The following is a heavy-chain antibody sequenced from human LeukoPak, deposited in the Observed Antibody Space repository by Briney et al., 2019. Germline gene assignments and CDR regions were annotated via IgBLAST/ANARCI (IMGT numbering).Heavy chain of an antibody. CDR1: GGSFSGYY. D-gene: IGHD2-21*02. CDR2: INHSGST. CDR3: ARETADAFDI. V-gene: IGHV4-34*01. Sequence: SETLSLTCAVYGGSFSGYYWSWIRQPPGKGLEWIGEINHSGSTNYNPSLKSRVTISVDTSKNQFSLKLSSVTAADTAVYYCARETADAFDIWGQGTMVTVSS. J-gene: IGHJ3*02.